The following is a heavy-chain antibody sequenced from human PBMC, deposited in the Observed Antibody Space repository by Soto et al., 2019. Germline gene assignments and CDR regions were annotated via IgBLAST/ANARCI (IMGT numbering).Heavy chain of an antibody. CDR2: ISWNSGSI. J-gene: IGHJ6*03. CDR3: AKEKQYNYYYYMDV. V-gene: IGHV3-9*01. Sequence: GGSLRLSCAASGFTFDDYAMHWVRQAPGKGLEWVSGISWNSGSIGYADSVKGRFTISRDNAKNSLYLQMNSLRAEDTALYYCAKEKQYNYYYYMDVWGKGTTVTVSS. CDR1: GFTFDDYA.